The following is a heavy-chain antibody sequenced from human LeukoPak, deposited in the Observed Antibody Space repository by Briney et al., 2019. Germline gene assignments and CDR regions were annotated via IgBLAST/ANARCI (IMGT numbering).Heavy chain of an antibody. V-gene: IGHV4-61*09. CDR1: GGSISSGSYY. CDR2: IYTTGSI. CDR3: ARQTEWLQWRGT. Sequence: SETLSLTCTVSGGSISSGSYYWSWIRQPAGKGLEWIGHIYTTGSISYNPSLKSRVTISLDTSKNQFPLKLRSVTAADTAVYYCARQTEWLQWRGTWGQGTLVTVSS. D-gene: IGHD5-24*01. J-gene: IGHJ4*02.